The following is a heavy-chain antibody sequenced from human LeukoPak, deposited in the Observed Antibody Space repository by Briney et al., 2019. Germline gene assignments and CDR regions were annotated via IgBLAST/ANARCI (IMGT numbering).Heavy chain of an antibody. CDR3: ARMGYCSSTSCYRTNNWFDP. Sequence: SETLSLTCAVYGGSFSGYYWSWIRQPPGKGLEWIGEINHSGSTNYNPSLKSRVTISVDTSKNQFSLKLSSVTAADTAVYYCARMGYCSSTSCYRTNNWFDPWGQGTLVAVSS. V-gene: IGHV4-34*01. D-gene: IGHD2-2*01. CDR1: GGSFSGYY. J-gene: IGHJ5*02. CDR2: INHSGST.